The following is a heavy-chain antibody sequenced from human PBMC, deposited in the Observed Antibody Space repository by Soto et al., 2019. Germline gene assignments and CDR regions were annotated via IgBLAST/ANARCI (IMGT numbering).Heavy chain of an antibody. D-gene: IGHD3-3*01. Sequence: SVKVSCEASGGSFSSFAFSWVRQAPGQGLEWMGGIIPMFGSANYAQEFLRRVTFTADDSTSTAHMEISCLTFEDTAFYYCAVSNYGVVLHFSYRIDVWGPGISVTVSS. V-gene: IGHV1-69*13. CDR2: IIPMFGSA. CDR1: GGSFSSFA. CDR3: AVSNYGVVLHFSYRIDV. J-gene: IGHJ6*02.